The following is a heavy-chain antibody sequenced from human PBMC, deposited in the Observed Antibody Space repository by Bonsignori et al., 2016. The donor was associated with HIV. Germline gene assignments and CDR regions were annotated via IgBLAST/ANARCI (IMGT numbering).Heavy chain of an antibody. CDR2: ISGSGGRT. J-gene: IGHJ4*02. V-gene: IGHV3-23*01. D-gene: IGHD3-22*01. Sequence: VRQAPGKGLEWVSAISGSGGRTYYADSVKGRFTISRDNSKNTLYLQMNSLRAEDTAVYYCAKDRVGYYDSSGRFDYWGQGTLVTVSS. CDR3: AKDRVGYYDSSGRFDY.